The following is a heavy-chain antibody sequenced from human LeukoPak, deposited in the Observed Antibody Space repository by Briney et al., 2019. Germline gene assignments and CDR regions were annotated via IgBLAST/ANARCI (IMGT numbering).Heavy chain of an antibody. J-gene: IGHJ6*02. D-gene: IGHD5/OR15-5a*01. V-gene: IGHV4-34*01. CDR3: ARGVYDGYYYYGMDV. Sequence: SETLSLTCAVYGGSFSGYYWSWIRQPPGKGLEWIGEINHSGSTNYNQSLKSRVTISVDTSKNQFSLKLSSVTAADTAVYYCARGVYDGYYYYGMDVWGQGTTVTVSS. CDR1: GGSFSGYY. CDR2: INHSGST.